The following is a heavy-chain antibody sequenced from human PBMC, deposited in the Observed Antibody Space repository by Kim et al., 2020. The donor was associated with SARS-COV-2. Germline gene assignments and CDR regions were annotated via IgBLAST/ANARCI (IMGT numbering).Heavy chain of an antibody. CDR3: VRDDDLAANALDY. CDR1: GFTFSNYG. Sequence: GASLRLSCAASGFTFSNYGMHWVRQAPGKGLEWLAVILNDGTGDHYADSVRGRFTISRDNSMHRLYLQMNSLRVEDTAVYYCVRDDDLAANALDYWGQGILVTVSS. CDR2: ILNDGTGD. D-gene: IGHD2-8*01. J-gene: IGHJ4*02. V-gene: IGHV3-33*01.